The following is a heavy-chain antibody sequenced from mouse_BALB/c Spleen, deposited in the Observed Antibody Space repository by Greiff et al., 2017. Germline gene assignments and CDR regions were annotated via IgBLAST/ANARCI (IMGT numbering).Heavy chain of an antibody. CDR3: ARSSSWAMDY. CDR2: IDPSDSET. J-gene: IGHJ4*01. CDR1: GYSFTSYW. D-gene: IGHD1-1*01. Sequence: QVQLKESGPQLVRPGASVKISCKASGYSFTSYWMHWVKQRPGQGLEWIGMIDPSDSETRLNQKFKDKATLTVDKSSSTAYMQLSSPTSEDSAVYYCARSSSWAMDYWGQGTSVTVSS. V-gene: IGHV1S126*01.